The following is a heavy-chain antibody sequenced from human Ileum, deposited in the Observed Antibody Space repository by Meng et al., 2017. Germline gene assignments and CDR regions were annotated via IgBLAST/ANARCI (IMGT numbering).Heavy chain of an antibody. J-gene: IGHJ4*02. V-gene: IGHV4-4*02. D-gene: IGHD1-26*01. CDR2: IHHSGST. CDR1: GGSISTSDW. Sequence: AQRQGAAPGLLKPSGTLSLTCAVSGGSISTSDWWSWVRQPPGKGLEWIGEIHHSGSTNYNPSLKSRVTISVDKSKNQFSLKLNSVTAADTAVYYCAREWSGSYRHFDYWGQGTLVTVSS. CDR3: AREWSGSYRHFDY.